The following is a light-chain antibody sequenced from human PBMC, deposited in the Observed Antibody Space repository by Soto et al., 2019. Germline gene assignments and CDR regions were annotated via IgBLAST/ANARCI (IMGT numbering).Light chain of an antibody. CDR3: QQYGTSPRT. V-gene: IGKV3-20*01. Sequence: EVMLTQSPGTLSLSPGERATFSCRASQSIFSNYLAWYQQKSGQAPRLLIYGASNRATGIPDRFSGSGSGTDFTLTISRLEPEDFAVYYCQQYGTSPRTFGQGTKVEFK. CDR1: QSIFSNY. CDR2: GAS. J-gene: IGKJ1*01.